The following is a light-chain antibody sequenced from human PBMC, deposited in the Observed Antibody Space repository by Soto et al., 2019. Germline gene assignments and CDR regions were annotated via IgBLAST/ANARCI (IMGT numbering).Light chain of an antibody. Sequence: DIQLTQSQSSVSASVGDRVTITCRASQDIGTWLAWYQQKPGKAPKLLIYVASNLQSGVPSRFSGAGSGTDFNLTITSLQPEDFATYHCQQADSFPFTFGPGTKVDCK. J-gene: IGKJ3*01. CDR3: QQADSFPFT. CDR2: VAS. V-gene: IGKV1-12*01. CDR1: QDIGTW.